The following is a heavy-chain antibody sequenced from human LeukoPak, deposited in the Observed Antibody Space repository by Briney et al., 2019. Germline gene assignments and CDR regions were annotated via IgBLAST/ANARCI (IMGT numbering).Heavy chain of an antibody. CDR2: INPGGGST. Sequence: GASVKVSCKASGYTFTSHYMHWVRQAPGQGLEWMGIINPGGGSTTYAQKFQGRVTMTRDTSTSTVYMELSSLRSDDTAVYYCARGGISDYGFDYWGQGTLVTVSS. V-gene: IGHV1-46*01. CDR1: GYTFTSHY. D-gene: IGHD4-17*01. CDR3: ARGGISDYGFDY. J-gene: IGHJ4*02.